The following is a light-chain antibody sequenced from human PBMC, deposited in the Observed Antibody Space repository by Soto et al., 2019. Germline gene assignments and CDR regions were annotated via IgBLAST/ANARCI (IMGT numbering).Light chain of an antibody. CDR3: SSYTTSGTPV. V-gene: IGLV2-14*01. Sequence: QSVLTQPASVSGSPGQSITISCTGTRSDVGGYNYLSWYQQHPGKEPRVMIYEVSNRPSGVSNRFSGSKSGNTASLTISGLQAEDEADYFCSSYTTSGTPVFGGGTKLTVL. CDR1: RSDVGGYNY. J-gene: IGLJ3*02. CDR2: EVS.